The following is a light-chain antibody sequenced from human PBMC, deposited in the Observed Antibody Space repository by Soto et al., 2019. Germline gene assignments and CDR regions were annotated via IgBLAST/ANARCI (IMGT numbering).Light chain of an antibody. Sequence: LSQAVTLGQSASISCRCSESLLYSNGHTYLTWFHQRPGQPPRRLIYEVYNRDSGVPSRFSGIASGTEFTLPISSLQPEYSATDDCQKYNSFWTFGQGTKGEIK. CDR1: ESLLYSNGHTY. CDR2: EVY. V-gene: IGKV2-30*01. J-gene: IGKJ1*01. CDR3: QKYNSFWT.